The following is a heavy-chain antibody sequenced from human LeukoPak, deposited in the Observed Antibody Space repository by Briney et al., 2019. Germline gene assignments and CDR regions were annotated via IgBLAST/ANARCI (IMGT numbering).Heavy chain of an antibody. CDR3: ARDLVIQPPATPSSYGMDV. V-gene: IGHV1-46*01. D-gene: IGHD1-1*01. CDR2: VNPSGGST. J-gene: IGHJ6*02. CDR1: GYTFTSYY. Sequence: GASVKVSCEASGYTFTSYYLHWVRQAPGQGLEWMGMVNPSGGSTSYAQKFQGRVTITADKSTDTAHMELSSLRSEDTAVYYCARDLVIQPPATPSSYGMDVWGQGTTVTVSS.